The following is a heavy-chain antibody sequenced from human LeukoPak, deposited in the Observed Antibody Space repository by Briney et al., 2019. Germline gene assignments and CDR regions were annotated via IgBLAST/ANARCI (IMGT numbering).Heavy chain of an antibody. Sequence: GGSLRLSCAASGFTFSSYAMSWVRQAPGKGLEWVSDISGSGGSTYYADSVKSRFTISRDNSKNTLYLQMNSLRAEDTAVYYCAKDPRRGVFDYWGQGTLVTVSS. CDR1: GFTFSSYA. V-gene: IGHV3-23*01. CDR3: AKDPRRGVFDY. CDR2: ISGSGGST. J-gene: IGHJ4*02. D-gene: IGHD1-26*01.